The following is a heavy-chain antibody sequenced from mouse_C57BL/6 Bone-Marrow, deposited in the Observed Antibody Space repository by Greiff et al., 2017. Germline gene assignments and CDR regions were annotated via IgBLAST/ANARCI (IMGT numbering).Heavy chain of an antibody. CDR1: GFNIKDDY. CDR3: TTWGNDYAMDY. J-gene: IGHJ4*01. CDR2: IDPENGDT. Sequence: EVQLQQSGAELVRPGASVKLSCTASGFNIKDDYMHWVKQRPEQGLEWIGWIDPENGDTEYASKFQGKATITADTSSNTAYLQLSSLTSEDTAVYCCTTWGNDYAMDYWGQGTSVTVSS. V-gene: IGHV14-4*01.